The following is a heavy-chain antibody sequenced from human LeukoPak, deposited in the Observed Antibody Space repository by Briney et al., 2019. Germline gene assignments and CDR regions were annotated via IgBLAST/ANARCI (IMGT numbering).Heavy chain of an antibody. V-gene: IGHV1-69*05. D-gene: IGHD2-2*01. CDR1: GGTFSSYA. CDR2: IIPIFGTA. CDR3: ARERRYCSSTSCSSDAFDI. J-gene: IGHJ3*02. Sequence: GASVKVSCKASGGTFSSYAISWVRQAPGQGLEWMGGIIPIFGTANYAQKFQGRVTITTDESTSTAYMELSSLRSEDTAVYYCARERRYCSSTSCSSDAFDIWGQGTMVTVSS.